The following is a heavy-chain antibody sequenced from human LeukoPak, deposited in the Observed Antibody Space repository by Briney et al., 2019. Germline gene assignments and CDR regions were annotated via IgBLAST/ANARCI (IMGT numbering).Heavy chain of an antibody. D-gene: IGHD3-22*01. Sequence: ASVKVSCKASGYTFTSYDINWVRQAPGQGLEWMGWMNPNSGNTGYAQKFQGRVTMTRNTSISTAYMELNSLRSEDTAVYYCAREVYDGSGYYNYWGQGTLVTVSS. CDR2: MNPNSGNT. CDR3: AREVYDGSGYYNY. V-gene: IGHV1-8*01. CDR1: GYTFTSYD. J-gene: IGHJ4*02.